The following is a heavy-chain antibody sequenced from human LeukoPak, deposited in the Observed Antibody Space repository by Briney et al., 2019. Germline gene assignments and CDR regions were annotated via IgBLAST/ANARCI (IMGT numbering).Heavy chain of an antibody. Sequence: SVKVCCKASGGTFSSCAISWVRQAPGQGLAWMRGIIPIFGAENYAQKFQGRVTITADESTSTAYMELSSLRSEDTAVYYCATTREGIRKQQLSLSWYYYYMDVWGKGTTVTVSS. CDR3: ATTREGIRKQQLSLSWYYYYMDV. V-gene: IGHV1-69*13. CDR2: IIPIFGAE. CDR1: GGTFSSCA. J-gene: IGHJ6*03. D-gene: IGHD6-13*01.